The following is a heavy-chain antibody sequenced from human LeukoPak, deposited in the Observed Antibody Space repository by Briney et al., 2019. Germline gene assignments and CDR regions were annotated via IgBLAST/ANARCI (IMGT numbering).Heavy chain of an antibody. D-gene: IGHD2-2*01. J-gene: IGHJ4*02. Sequence: PGGSLSLSCAASGNYWMHWVRQAPGKGLVWVSHINSDGSWTSYADSVKGRFTISKDNAKNTVYLQMNNLRAEDTAVYYCVSFYETYWGRRTLVTVSS. CDR3: VSFYETY. CDR2: INSDGSWT. CDR1: GNYW. V-gene: IGHV3-74*01.